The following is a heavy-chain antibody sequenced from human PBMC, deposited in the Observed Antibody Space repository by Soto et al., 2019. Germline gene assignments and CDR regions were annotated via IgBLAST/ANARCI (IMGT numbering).Heavy chain of an antibody. CDR2: IYHSGST. CDR3: ARAYFFDY. V-gene: IGHV4-30-2*01. Sequence: SETMSLTSTVSGGSISSGCYSWGWIRQPPRKGLEWIGYIYHSGSTYYNPSLRSRVSISVDRSKNQFSLKLSSVTAADTAVYYCARAYFFDYWGQGALVTVSS. CDR1: GGSISSGCYS. J-gene: IGHJ4*02.